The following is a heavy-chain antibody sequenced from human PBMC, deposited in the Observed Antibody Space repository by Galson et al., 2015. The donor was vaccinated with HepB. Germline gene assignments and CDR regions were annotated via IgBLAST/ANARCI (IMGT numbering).Heavy chain of an antibody. V-gene: IGHV3-23*01. CDR2: INGNVTYT. Sequence: SLRLSCAASGFTFSSYAMSWVRQAPGKGLEWVSNINGNVTYTYYADSVKGRFTISRDNSKSTLYLQMNSLRAEDTAVYYCAKEPNWGSSHFDYWGQGTLVTVSS. J-gene: IGHJ4*02. CDR1: GFTFSSYA. CDR3: AKEPNWGSSHFDY. D-gene: IGHD7-27*01.